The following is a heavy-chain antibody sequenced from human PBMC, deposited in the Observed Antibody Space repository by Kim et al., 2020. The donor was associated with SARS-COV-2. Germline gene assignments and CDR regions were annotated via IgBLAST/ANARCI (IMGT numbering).Heavy chain of an antibody. CDR1: GGSVTNNTRY. CDR2: VYYSGDT. Sequence: SETLSLTCRVSGGSVTNNTRYWAWIRQPPGKGLEWIASVYYSGDTYDNPSLRSRVTISVDTSKNQFSLKMKAVTAADTGVYFCAVRTGSYYNWFGPWGQGTLVTVSS. V-gene: IGHV4-39*01. CDR3: AVRTGSYYNWFGP. J-gene: IGHJ5*02. D-gene: IGHD1-1*01.